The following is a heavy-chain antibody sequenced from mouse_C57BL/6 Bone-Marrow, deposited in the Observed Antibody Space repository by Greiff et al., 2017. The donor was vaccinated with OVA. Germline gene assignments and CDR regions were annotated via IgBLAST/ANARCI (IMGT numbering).Heavy chain of an antibody. CDR2: INPGSGGT. D-gene: IGHD2-2*01. CDR1: GYTFTNYS. J-gene: IGHJ1*03. CDR3: ARGGGYGGS. V-gene: IGHV1-54*01. Sequence: QVQLQQSGAELARPGASVKVSCKASGYTFTNYSIEWVKQRPGQGLEWIGEINPGSGGTNYNEKFKGKATLTADKSSSTAYMQLSSLTSEDSAVYFCARGGGYGGSWGTGTTVTVSS.